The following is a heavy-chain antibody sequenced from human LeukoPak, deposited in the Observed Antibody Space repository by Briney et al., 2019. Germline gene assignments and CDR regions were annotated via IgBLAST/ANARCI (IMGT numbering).Heavy chain of an antibody. CDR3: ARGEESGIFDYFDY. V-gene: IGHV3-30*03. CDR2: ISYDGSNK. D-gene: IGHD2-15*01. J-gene: IGHJ4*02. Sequence: GGSLRLSCAASGLTFSSYGMHWVRQAPGKGLEWVAVISYDGSNKYYADSVKGRFTISRDNSKNTLYLQMNSLRAEDTAVYYCARGEESGIFDYFDYWGQGTLVTVSS. CDR1: GLTFSSYG.